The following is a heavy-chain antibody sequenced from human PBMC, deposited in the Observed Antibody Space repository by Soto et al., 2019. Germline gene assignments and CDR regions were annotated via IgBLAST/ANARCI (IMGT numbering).Heavy chain of an antibody. J-gene: IGHJ4*02. CDR3: ATAPLAPWSRSPEY. V-gene: IGHV1-24*01. Sequence: GASEKVSCKVSGYTITELSMHWVRAAPGKGQERMGGFDPEDGETIYAQKFQGRVTMTKDTSTDADYMELSSLRSEDTAVHYCATAPLAPWSRSPEYWRQGTLVTVSA. D-gene: IGHD2-8*02. CDR2: FDPEDGET. CDR1: GYTITELS.